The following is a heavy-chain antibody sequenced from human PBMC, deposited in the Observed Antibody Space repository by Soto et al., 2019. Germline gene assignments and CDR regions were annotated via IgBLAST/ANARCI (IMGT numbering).Heavy chain of an antibody. CDR3: ARASYVGSIRHYYCCMDV. CDR2: TYYRSKWYN. V-gene: IGHV6-1*01. J-gene: IGHJ6*02. D-gene: IGHD6-13*01. CDR1: GDSVSSNSAA. Sequence: SQTLSLTCAISGDSVSSNSAAWNWIRQSPSRGLEWLGRTYYRSKWYNDYAVSVKSRITINPDTSKNQFSLQLNSVTPEDTAVYYCARASYVGSIRHYYCCMDVWGQGTTVTVSS.